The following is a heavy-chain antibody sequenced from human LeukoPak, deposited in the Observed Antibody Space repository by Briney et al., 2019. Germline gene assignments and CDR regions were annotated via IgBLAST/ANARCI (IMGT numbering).Heavy chain of an antibody. V-gene: IGHV1-69*04. D-gene: IGHD6-19*01. CDR1: GGTFSSYA. CDR3: ARDEGIAVAGVFDY. J-gene: IGHJ4*02. CDR2: IIPIFGIA. Sequence: SVKVSCKASGGTFSSYAISWVRQAPGQGLEWMGRIIPIFGIANYAQKFQGRVTITADKSTSAAYMELSSLRSEDTAVYYCARDEGIAVAGVFDYWGQGTLVTVSS.